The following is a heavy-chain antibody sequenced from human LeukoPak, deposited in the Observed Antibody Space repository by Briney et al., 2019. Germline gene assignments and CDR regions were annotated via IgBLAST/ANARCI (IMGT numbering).Heavy chain of an antibody. V-gene: IGHV3-23*01. J-gene: IGHJ5*02. CDR1: GFTFSTYA. D-gene: IGHD5-24*01. CDR2: MVGSGDA. Sequence: GGSLRLSCGASGFTFSTYAMTWVRQAPGKGLEWVSGMVGSGDAFYADSVKGRFTISRDNSKNTVYLQMNSLRVEDTAVYYCAKYLHYNDGKWEFDPWRQGTLVTVPS. CDR3: AKYLHYNDGKWEFDP.